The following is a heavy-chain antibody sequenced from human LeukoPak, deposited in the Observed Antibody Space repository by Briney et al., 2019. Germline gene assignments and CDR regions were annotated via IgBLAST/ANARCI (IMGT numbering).Heavy chain of an antibody. CDR2: IYYSGST. J-gene: IGHJ4*02. CDR3: ARGHGLIVGATANYFDY. V-gene: IGHV4-31*03. CDR1: GGSISSGGYY. Sequence: SETLSLTCTVSGGSISSGGYYWSWTREHPGKGLVWIGHIYYSGSTYYNPSLKSRVTISVDTSKNQFSLKLSSVTAADTAVYYCARGHGLIVGATANYFDYWGQGTLVTVSS. D-gene: IGHD1-26*01.